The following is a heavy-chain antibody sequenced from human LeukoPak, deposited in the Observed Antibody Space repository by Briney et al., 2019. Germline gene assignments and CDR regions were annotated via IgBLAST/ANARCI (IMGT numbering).Heavy chain of an antibody. CDR1: GGSITTTDYQ. Sequence: SETLSLTCTVSGGSITTTDYQWGWIRQAPGKGLEWIGNLYYSGSTYYNPSLKSRVTISVDTSKNQFSLKLTSVTAADTAVYYCARHKQLPSGYFDYWGQGTLVTVSS. CDR2: LYYSGST. V-gene: IGHV4-39*01. J-gene: IGHJ4*02. CDR3: ARHKQLPSGYFDY. D-gene: IGHD6-6*01.